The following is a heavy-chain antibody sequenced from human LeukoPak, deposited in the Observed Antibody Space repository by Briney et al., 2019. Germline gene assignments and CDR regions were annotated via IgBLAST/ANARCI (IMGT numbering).Heavy chain of an antibody. CDR1: VYTFPTYN. CDR2: MNANTGNT. CDR3: ARGFWGVDYHYLDV. J-gene: IGHJ6*03. V-gene: IGHV1-8*01. Sequence: GASVTVSCMSSVYTFPTYNINWLRQTTGQGLEWMGWMNANTGNTGYAQKFQGRVTMTRDTSISAAYMDLSSLRSEDTAVYYCARGFWGVDYHYLDVWVKGTTVSVSS. D-gene: IGHD3-16*01.